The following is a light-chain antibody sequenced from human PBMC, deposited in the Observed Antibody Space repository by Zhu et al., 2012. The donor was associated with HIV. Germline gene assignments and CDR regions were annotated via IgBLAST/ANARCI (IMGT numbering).Light chain of an antibody. J-gene: IGKJ2*01. CDR1: QSVDSY. V-gene: IGKV3-11*01. Sequence: EIVLTQSPATLSLSPGERATLSCRASQSVDSYLAWYQQKPGQAPSLLIYDATNRATGVPARFSGTGSGADFTLTISSMQSEDFAIYYCQQYNHWPPYTFGLGTKLEIK. CDR2: DAT. CDR3: QQYNHWPPYT.